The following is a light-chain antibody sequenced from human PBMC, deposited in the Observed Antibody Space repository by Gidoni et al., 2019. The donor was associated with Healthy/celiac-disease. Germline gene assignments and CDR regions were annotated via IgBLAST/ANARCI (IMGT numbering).Light chain of an antibody. Sequence: QSVLTQPPSLSVAPGQRVTISCTGSSSNIGAGYDVHWYQQLPGTAPKLLIYGNSNRPSGVPDRFSGSKSGTSASLAITGLQAEDEADYYCQSYDSSLSGTVVFGGGTKLTVL. J-gene: IGLJ2*01. V-gene: IGLV1-40*01. CDR2: GNS. CDR3: QSYDSSLSGTVV. CDR1: SSNIGAGYD.